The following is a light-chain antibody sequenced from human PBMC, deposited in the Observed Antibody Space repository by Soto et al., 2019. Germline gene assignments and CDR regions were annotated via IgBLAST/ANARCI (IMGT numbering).Light chain of an antibody. V-gene: IGKV3-20*01. CDR2: AAS. CDR1: QSVSDNY. Sequence: EIVLTQSPGTLSSSPGERVILSCRASQSVSDNYLAWYQQKPGQRPRLLIYAASSRATGIPDRFSGSGSGTDFNLTISSLEPEDFEVYYCQQYAASPWAFGQGTKVEI. CDR3: QQYAASPWA. J-gene: IGKJ1*01.